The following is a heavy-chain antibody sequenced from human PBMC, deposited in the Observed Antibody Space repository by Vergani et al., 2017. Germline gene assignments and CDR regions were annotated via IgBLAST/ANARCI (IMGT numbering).Heavy chain of an antibody. J-gene: IGHJ1*01. CDR1: GFTSSYYG. CDR2: ISYDGTQK. CDR3: ATKSCGTPGCQIGYFRE. Sequence: QVHLVESGGGVVQPGRSLILSCVVSGFTSSYYGMHWVRQAPGKGLEWVAVISYDGTQKYYADSVKDRFTISRDNSKSTLYLQMTSLRTEDTAVYYCATKSCGTPGCQIGYFREWGQGTLVTVSS. V-gene: IGHV3-30*03. D-gene: IGHD1-1*01.